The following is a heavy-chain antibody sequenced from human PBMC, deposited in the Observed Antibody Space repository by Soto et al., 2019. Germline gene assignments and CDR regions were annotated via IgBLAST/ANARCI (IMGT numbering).Heavy chain of an antibody. J-gene: IGHJ3*02. CDR3: ARRGYYAISAFDI. D-gene: IGHD2-8*01. CDR1: GGSISSSGYY. Sequence: PSETLSLTCTVSGGSISSSGYYWGWIRQPPGKGLEWIGTIYYSGSTYYNPSLKSRVTISVDTSKNQFSLELSSVTAADTAVYYCARRGYYAISAFDIWGQGTMVTVSS. V-gene: IGHV4-39*01. CDR2: IYYSGST.